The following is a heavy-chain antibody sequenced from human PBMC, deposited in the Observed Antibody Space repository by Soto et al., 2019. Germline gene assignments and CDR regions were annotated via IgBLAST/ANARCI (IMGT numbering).Heavy chain of an antibody. V-gene: IGHV3-53*01. CDR2: IYSGGST. J-gene: IGHJ4*02. CDR1: GFTVSSNY. Sequence: SLRLSCAASGFTVSSNYMSWVRQAPGKGLEWVSVIYSGGSTYYADSVKGRFTISRDNSKNTLYLQMNSLRAEDTAVYYCARVTDTAMVWYYFDYWGQGTLVTVSS. CDR3: ARVTDTAMVWYYFDY. D-gene: IGHD5-18*01.